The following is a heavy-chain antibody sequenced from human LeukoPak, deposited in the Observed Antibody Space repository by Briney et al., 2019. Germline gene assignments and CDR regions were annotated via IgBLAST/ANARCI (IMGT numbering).Heavy chain of an antibody. CDR1: GGSISSSSYF. CDR3: ARISHSGSYYADY. CDR2: IYYTGST. J-gene: IGHJ4*02. V-gene: IGHV4-39*01. D-gene: IGHD1-26*01. Sequence: SETDSLTCTVSGGSISSSSYFWGWIRQPPGKGLDWLGSIYYTGSTYYNPSLKSRVTISVDTSKNQFSLKLSSVTAADTAVYYCARISHSGSYYADYWGQGNLVTVSS.